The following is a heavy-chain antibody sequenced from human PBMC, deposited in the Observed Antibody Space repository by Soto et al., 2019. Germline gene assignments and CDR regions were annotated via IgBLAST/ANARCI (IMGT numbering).Heavy chain of an antibody. CDR1: GFTFSSYD. CDR3: ARGSFFGARYGSGPHPYYYYMDV. Sequence: GGSLRLSCAASGFTFSSYDMHWVRQATGKGLEWVSAIGTAGDTYYPGSVKGRFTISRENAKNPLYLQMNSLRAGDTAVYYCARGSFFGARYGSGPHPYYYYMDVWGKGTTVTVSS. CDR2: IGTAGDT. J-gene: IGHJ6*03. D-gene: IGHD3-10*01. V-gene: IGHV3-13*01.